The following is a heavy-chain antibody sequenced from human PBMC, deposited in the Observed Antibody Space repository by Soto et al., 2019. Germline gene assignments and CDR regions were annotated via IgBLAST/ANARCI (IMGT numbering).Heavy chain of an antibody. D-gene: IGHD2-15*01. CDR1: GFFISSGNY. V-gene: IGHV4-38-2*01. CDR3: ARARWYDAFDV. CDR2: IFHGGNT. J-gene: IGHJ3*01. Sequence: XETLSLTCAVSGFFISSGNYWGWIRKPPGKGLEWIGSIFHGGNTYYNPSLKSRVTISVDMSKNQFSLKLNSVTAADTAVYYCARARWYDAFDVWGQGTVVTVSS.